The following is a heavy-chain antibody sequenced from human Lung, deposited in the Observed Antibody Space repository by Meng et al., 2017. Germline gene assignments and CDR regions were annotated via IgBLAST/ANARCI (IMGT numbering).Heavy chain of an antibody. Sequence: QGRPHQWGAGLLKPSETLSPTCVVSGGSYSDYYGGWIRQPPGKGLEWIGEINHSGSTNYTPSLESRATISVDTSQNNLSLKLSSVTAADSAVYYCARGPTTMAHDFDYWGQGTLVTVSS. CDR1: GGSYSDYY. V-gene: IGHV4-34*01. D-gene: IGHD4-11*01. J-gene: IGHJ4*02. CDR2: INHSGST. CDR3: ARGPTTMAHDFDY.